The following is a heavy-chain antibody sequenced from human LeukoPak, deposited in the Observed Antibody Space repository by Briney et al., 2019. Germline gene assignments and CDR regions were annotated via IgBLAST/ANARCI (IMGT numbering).Heavy chain of an antibody. Sequence: PSETLSLTCTVSGGSISSYYWSWIRQPAGKGLEWIGRIYTSGSTNYNPSLKSRVTMSVDTSKNQFSQKLSSVTAADTAVYYCARGEIAAAGPTTYFDYWGQGTLVTVFS. V-gene: IGHV4-4*07. CDR2: IYTSGST. CDR1: GGSISSYY. J-gene: IGHJ4*02. CDR3: ARGEIAAAGPTTYFDY. D-gene: IGHD6-13*01.